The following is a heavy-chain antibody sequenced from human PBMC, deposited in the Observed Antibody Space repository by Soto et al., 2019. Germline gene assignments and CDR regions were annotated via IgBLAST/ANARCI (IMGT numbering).Heavy chain of an antibody. V-gene: IGHV1-18*01. Sequence: QVQLVQSGGEVKKPGASVTVSCKASGYTFTIYGINWVRQAPGQGLEWMGWISPDNGNTNYAQKLQGRVTMTTDTSTSTAYMELRSLRSDDTAVYYCARALGYSGYAGMDVWGQGTTVTVSS. J-gene: IGHJ6*02. CDR3: ARALGYSGYAGMDV. CDR2: ISPDNGNT. D-gene: IGHD5-12*01. CDR1: GYTFTIYG.